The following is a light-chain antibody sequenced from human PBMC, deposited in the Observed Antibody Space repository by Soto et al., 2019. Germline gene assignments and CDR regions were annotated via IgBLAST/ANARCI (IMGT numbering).Light chain of an antibody. CDR1: QSVSSSY. CDR3: PQYGRSPPT. V-gene: IGKV3-20*01. Sequence: EIVLTQSPGTLSLSPGERATLSCRASQSVSSSYLAWYQQKPGQAPRLLIYGASSRATGIPDRFSGSGSGTEFTITLSRLEPEDSAVYYCPQYGRSPPTFGQGTKVEIK. J-gene: IGKJ1*01. CDR2: GAS.